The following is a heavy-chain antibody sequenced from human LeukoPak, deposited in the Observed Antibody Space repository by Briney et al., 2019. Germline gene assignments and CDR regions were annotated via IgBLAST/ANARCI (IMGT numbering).Heavy chain of an antibody. J-gene: IGHJ3*02. CDR1: GYSFTSYW. CDR3: ARQHIYGYDDAFDI. Sequence: GESPKFSCQGSGYSFTSYWIGWVRQMPGKGLEWRGIIYPGDSGTRYSPSFQGQVTISADKSISTAYLQWSSLKASDTAMYFCARQHIYGYDDAFDIWGQGTMVTVSS. D-gene: IGHD5-12*01. CDR2: IYPGDSGT. V-gene: IGHV5-51*01.